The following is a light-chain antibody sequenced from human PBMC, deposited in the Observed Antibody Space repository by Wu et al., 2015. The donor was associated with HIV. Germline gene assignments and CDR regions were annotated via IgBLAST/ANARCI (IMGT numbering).Light chain of an antibody. CDR3: QQYTHWPPVT. V-gene: IGKV3-15*01. Sequence: EIVMTQSPATLSVSPGETATLSCRASQTVNVNLAWYQQKPGQTPRLLIYDAHMRATGTPTRFTGSGYGTDFTLTISSLRSDDFAVYYCQQYTHWPPVTFGGGTRVEDQT. CDR2: DAH. J-gene: IGKJ4*01. CDR1: QTVNVN.